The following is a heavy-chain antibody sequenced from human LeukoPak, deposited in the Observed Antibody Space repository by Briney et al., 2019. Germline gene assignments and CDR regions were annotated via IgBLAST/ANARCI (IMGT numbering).Heavy chain of an antibody. CDR2: IYSGGST. Sequence: PGGSLRLSCAASGFTVSSNYMSWVRQAPGKGLEWVSVIYSGGSTYYADSVKGRFTISRDNSKNTLYLQMNSLRAEDTAVYYCARDRGSYLGLFDYWGQGTLVTVSS. J-gene: IGHJ4*02. V-gene: IGHV3-66*01. D-gene: IGHD1-26*01. CDR3: ARDRGSYLGLFDY. CDR1: GFTVSSNY.